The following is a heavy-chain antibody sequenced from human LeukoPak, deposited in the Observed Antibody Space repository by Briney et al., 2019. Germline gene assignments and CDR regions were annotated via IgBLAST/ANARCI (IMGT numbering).Heavy chain of an antibody. D-gene: IGHD6-19*01. CDR2: INWNGGST. V-gene: IGHV3-20*04. CDR1: GFTFDDYD. CDR3: ARIAMAGIGDGFDI. J-gene: IGHJ3*02. Sequence: PGESLKISCAASGFTFDDYDMSWVRQAPGKGLEWVSGINWNGGSTGYADSVKGRFTISRDNARNSLYLQMNSLRAEDTALYYCARIAMAGIGDGFDIWGQGTMVTVSS.